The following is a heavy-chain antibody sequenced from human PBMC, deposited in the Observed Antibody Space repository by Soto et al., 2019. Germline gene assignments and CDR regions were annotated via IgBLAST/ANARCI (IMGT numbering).Heavy chain of an antibody. CDR3: ARVQTGYSSSWYVRWFDP. CDR2: INHSGST. J-gene: IGHJ5*02. CDR1: GGSFSGYY. Sequence: PSETLSLTCAVYGGSFSGYYWNWIRQPPGKGLEWIGEINHSGSTNYNPSLKSRVTISVDTSKNQFSLKLSSVTAADTAVYYCARVQTGYSSSWYVRWFDPWGQGTLVTVSS. V-gene: IGHV4-34*01. D-gene: IGHD6-13*01.